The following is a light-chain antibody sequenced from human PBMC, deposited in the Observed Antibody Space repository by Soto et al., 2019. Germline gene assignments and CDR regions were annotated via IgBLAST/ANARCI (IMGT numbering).Light chain of an antibody. CDR3: TSYTTSSTLV. Sequence: QSALTQPASVSGSPGQSITISCTGTSSDVGTYNSVSWYQQHAGKVPKLMIYDVTNRPSGVSDRFSGSKPGNTASLTISGLQAEDEADYYCTSYTTSSTLVFGGGTKLTVL. V-gene: IGLV2-14*03. J-gene: IGLJ2*01. CDR2: DVT. CDR1: SSDVGTYNS.